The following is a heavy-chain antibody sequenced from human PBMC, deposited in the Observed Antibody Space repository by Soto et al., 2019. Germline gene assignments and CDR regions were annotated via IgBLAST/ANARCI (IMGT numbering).Heavy chain of an antibody. CDR1: GFTFSSYA. CDR3: ASGGGDCTNGVCYYY. J-gene: IGHJ4*02. V-gene: IGHV3-23*01. D-gene: IGHD2-8*01. Sequence: EVQLLESGGGLVQPGGSLRLSCAASGFTFSSYAMSWVRQAPGKGLEWVSAISGSGGSTYYADSVKGRFTISRDNSKNTLYLQMNSLRAEDTTVYYCASGGGDCTNGVCYYYWGQGTLVTVSS. CDR2: ISGSGGST.